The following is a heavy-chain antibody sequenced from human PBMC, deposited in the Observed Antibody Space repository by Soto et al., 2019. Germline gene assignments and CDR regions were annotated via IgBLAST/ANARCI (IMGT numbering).Heavy chain of an antibody. CDR1: GGSVSSGSYY. J-gene: IGHJ5*02. CDR2: IYYSGST. V-gene: IGHV4-61*01. CDR3: ARSVPRCGWFDP. D-gene: IGHD2-2*01. Sequence: SETLSLTCTVSGGSVSSGSYYWSWIRQPPGKGLEWIGYIYYSGSTNYNPSLKSRVTISVDTSKNQFSLKLSSVTAADTAVYYCARSVPRCGWFDPWGQGTLVTVSS.